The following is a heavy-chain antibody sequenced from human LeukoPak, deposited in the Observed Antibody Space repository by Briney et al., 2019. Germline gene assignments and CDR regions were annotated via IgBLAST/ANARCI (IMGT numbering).Heavy chain of an antibody. V-gene: IGHV4-31*03. CDR1: GGSISSGGYY. Sequence: SETLSLTCTVSGGSISSGGYYWSWIRQHPGKGLEWIGYIYYSGSTYYNPSLKSRVTISVDTSKNQFSLKLSSVTAADTAVYYCARAVTRAAAGTLVGWFDPWGQGTLVTVSS. D-gene: IGHD6-13*01. CDR2: IYYSGST. CDR3: ARAVTRAAAGTLVGWFDP. J-gene: IGHJ5*02.